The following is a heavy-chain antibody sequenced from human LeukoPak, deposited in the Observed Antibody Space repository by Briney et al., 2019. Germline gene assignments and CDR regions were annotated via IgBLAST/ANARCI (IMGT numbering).Heavy chain of an antibody. Sequence: GGSLRLSCAASGFTFSSYGMHWVRQAPGKGLEWVAVLWYDGSNKYYADSVKGRFTISRDNSKNTLYLQMNSLRAEDTAVYYCARDFRRGSSWFSELDYWGQGTLVTVSS. V-gene: IGHV3-33*08. CDR2: LWYDGSNK. CDR3: ARDFRRGSSWFSELDY. J-gene: IGHJ4*02. D-gene: IGHD6-13*01. CDR1: GFTFSSYG.